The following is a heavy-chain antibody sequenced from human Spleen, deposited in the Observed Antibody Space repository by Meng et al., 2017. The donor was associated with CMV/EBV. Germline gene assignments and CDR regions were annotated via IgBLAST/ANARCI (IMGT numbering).Heavy chain of an antibody. CDR2: IRNKPFGGTA. CDR3: TRPLRAPMVRGVIIPDY. Sequence: GGSLRLSCSVSGSTFDDYAMSWVRQAPGKGLEWVGFIRNKPFGGTAEYAASVKGRFTIARDDSKSIAYLQMSSLKTEDTAVYYCTRPLRAPMVRGVIIPDYWGQGTLVTVSS. J-gene: IGHJ4*02. D-gene: IGHD3-10*01. CDR1: GSTFDDYA. V-gene: IGHV3-49*04.